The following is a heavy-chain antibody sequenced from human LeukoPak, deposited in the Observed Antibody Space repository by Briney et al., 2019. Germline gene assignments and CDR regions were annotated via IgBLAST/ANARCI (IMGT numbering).Heavy chain of an antibody. D-gene: IGHD4-11*01. CDR2: INYSANT. V-gene: IGHV4-39*01. J-gene: IGHJ4*02. CDR3: ARHGSGGTVTTGY. Sequence: KTSETLSLTCSVSGDSISRSSFYWGWIRQPPGKGLEWIGSINYSANTYYNPSLKSRVTISVDTSKNQFSLKLRSVTAEDTAVYYCARHGSGGTVTTGYWGQGYLLTVSS. CDR1: GDSISRSSFY.